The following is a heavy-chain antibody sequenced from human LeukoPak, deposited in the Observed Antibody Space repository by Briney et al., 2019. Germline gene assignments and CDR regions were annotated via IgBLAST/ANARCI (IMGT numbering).Heavy chain of an antibody. Sequence: GGSLRLSCAASGFTFSSYSMNWVRQAPGKGLEWVSSISSSSSYIYYADSVKGRFTISRDKAKNSLYLQMNSLRAEDTAVYYCARSHDETYYYDSGPPPPPEDYWGQGTLVTVSS. CDR1: GFTFSSYS. D-gene: IGHD3-22*01. CDR3: ARSHDETYYYDSGPPPPPEDY. J-gene: IGHJ4*02. V-gene: IGHV3-21*01. CDR2: ISSSSSYI.